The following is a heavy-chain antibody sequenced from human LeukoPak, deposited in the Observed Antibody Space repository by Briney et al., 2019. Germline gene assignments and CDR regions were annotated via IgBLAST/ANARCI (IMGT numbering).Heavy chain of an antibody. CDR1: GYSFTSYW. D-gene: IGHD6-19*01. J-gene: IGHJ6*02. CDR3: ARHYLHGRLAPYYGMDV. V-gene: IGHV5-51*01. CDR2: IYPGDSDT. Sequence: GESLKISCKGSGYSFTSYWIGWVRQMPGKGLEWMGIIYPGDSDTRYSPSFQGQVTISADKSISTAYLQWSSLKASDTAMYYCARHYLHGRLAPYYGMDVWGQGTTVTVSS.